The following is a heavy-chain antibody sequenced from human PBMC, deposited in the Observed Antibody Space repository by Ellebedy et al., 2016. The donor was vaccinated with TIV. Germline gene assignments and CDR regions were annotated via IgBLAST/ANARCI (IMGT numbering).Heavy chain of an antibody. CDR2: INPSGGRK. CDR1: GYTFTSYY. V-gene: IGHV1-46*01. Sequence: ASVKVSCKASGYTFTSYYMHWVRQAAGQGLEGMGVINPSGGRKTYAQKFQGRVTMTRDTSTCTVHMELSSLRSEDTAVYYCASGGITIFGASYYYGMDVWGQGTTVTVSS. D-gene: IGHD3-3*01. J-gene: IGHJ6*02. CDR3: ASGGITIFGASYYYGMDV.